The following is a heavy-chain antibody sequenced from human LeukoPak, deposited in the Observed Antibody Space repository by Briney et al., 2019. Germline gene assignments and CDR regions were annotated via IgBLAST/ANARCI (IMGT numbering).Heavy chain of an antibody. D-gene: IGHD3-22*01. CDR1: GGSISSSSYY. Sequence: PSETLSLTCTVSGGSISSSSYYWGWIRQPPGKGLEWIGSIYYSGSTYYNPSLKSRVTISVDTSKNQFSLKLSSVTAADTAVYYCARGGYYDSRPTYPWGQGTLVTVSS. CDR2: IYYSGST. J-gene: IGHJ5*02. V-gene: IGHV4-39*07. CDR3: ARGGYYDSRPTYP.